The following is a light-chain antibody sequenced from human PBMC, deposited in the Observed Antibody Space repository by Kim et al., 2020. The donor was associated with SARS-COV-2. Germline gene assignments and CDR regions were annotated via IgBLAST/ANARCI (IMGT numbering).Light chain of an antibody. CDR3: LLYYSGDRV. Sequence: PGGTITRTLAAGAGAVTSRHYPYWVQQTPGQAPRTLIYDTTKTHSWTPARFSGSLLGGKPALTLSGALPEDEADYYCLLYYSGDRVFGRGTQLTVL. CDR1: AGAVTSRHY. CDR2: DTT. V-gene: IGLV7-46*01. J-gene: IGLJ3*02.